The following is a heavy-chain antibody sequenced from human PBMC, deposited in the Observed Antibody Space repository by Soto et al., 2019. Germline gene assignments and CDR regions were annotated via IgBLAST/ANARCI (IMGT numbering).Heavy chain of an antibody. V-gene: IGHV4-34*01. CDR2: INHSGST. CDR3: ARGRKLRRSPKRHWYFDL. CDR1: GGSFIGYY. Sequence: TETLSLTCAVYGGSFIGYYCIFIRHPPFKWLEWIVEINHSGSTNYNPSLKSRVTISVDTSKNQFSLKLSSVTAADTAVYYCARGRKLRRSPKRHWYFDLWGRGTLVTVSS. D-gene: IGHD4-17*01. J-gene: IGHJ2*01.